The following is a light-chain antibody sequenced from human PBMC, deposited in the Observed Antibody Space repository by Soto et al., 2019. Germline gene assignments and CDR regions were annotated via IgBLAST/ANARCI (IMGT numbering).Light chain of an antibody. Sequence: ETVMTHSPATLSVSPGERATLSCRASQSVNSNLAWYQQKPGQAPRLLIYGASTRATGIPARFSGSGSGTEFTLTISSLQSEDFALYYCQHYFNWPYTFGQGTKLEIK. CDR3: QHYFNWPYT. V-gene: IGKV3-15*01. J-gene: IGKJ2*01. CDR1: QSVNSN. CDR2: GAS.